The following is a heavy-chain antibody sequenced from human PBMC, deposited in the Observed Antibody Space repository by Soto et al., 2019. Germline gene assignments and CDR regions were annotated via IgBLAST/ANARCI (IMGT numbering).Heavy chain of an antibody. CDR1: GYSFTSYW. V-gene: IGHV5-51*01. Sequence: KRRASVKVSCKGSGYSFTSYWIGWVRQMPGKGLEWMGIIYPGDSDTRYSPSFQGQVTISADKSISTAYLQWSSLKASDTAMYYCARRGGAVVVPAARDAFDIWGQGTMVTVSS. CDR2: IYPGDSDT. D-gene: IGHD2-2*01. J-gene: IGHJ3*02. CDR3: ARRGGAVVVPAARDAFDI.